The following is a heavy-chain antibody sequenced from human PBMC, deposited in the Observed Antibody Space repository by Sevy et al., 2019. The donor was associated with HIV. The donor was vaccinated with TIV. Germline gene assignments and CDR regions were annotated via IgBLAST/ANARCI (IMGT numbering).Heavy chain of an antibody. J-gene: IGHJ4*02. V-gene: IGHV4-34*01. CDR3: AHPGYSSGRSPYFDY. CDR1: GGSFSGYY. Sequence: SETLSLTCAVYGGSFSGYYWSWIRQPPGKGLEWIGEINHSGSTNYNPSLKSRVTISVDTSKNQFSLKLSSVTAADTAVYYCAHPGYSSGRSPYFDYWGQGTLVTVSS. CDR2: INHSGST. D-gene: IGHD6-19*01.